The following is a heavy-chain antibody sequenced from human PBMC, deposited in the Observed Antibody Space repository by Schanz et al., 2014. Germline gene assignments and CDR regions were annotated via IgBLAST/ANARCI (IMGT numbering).Heavy chain of an antibody. V-gene: IGHV4-61*02. Sequence: QVQLQESGPGLVKPSQTLSLTCTVSGGSIRSGTYYWSWLRQPAGKGLEWIGRIYTSGSTNYNPSLKSRVTISLDTSKTQFSLKLSSVTAADTAVYYCAREPLSGYNWFDPWGQGSLVTVSS. CDR3: AREPLSGYNWFDP. J-gene: IGHJ5*02. CDR2: IYTSGST. D-gene: IGHD6-25*01. CDR1: GGSIRSGTYY.